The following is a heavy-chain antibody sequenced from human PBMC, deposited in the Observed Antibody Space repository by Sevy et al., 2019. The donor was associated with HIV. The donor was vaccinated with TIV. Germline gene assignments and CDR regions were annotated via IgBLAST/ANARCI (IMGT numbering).Heavy chain of an antibody. J-gene: IGHJ6*02. Sequence: ASVKVSCKASGYSFTSYDINWVRQATGQGLEWMGWMNPNSGNTGYAQKFQGRVTMTRNTSISTAYMELSSLRSEDTAVYSCTCPYCSGGSCYLNNYYYYGMDVWGQGTTVTVSS. CDR1: GYSFTSYD. D-gene: IGHD2-15*01. CDR2: MNPNSGNT. V-gene: IGHV1-8*01. CDR3: TCPYCSGGSCYLNNYYYYGMDV.